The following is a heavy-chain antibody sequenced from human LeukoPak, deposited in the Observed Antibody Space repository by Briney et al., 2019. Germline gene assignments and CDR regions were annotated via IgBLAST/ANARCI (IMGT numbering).Heavy chain of an antibody. V-gene: IGHV3-30*02. CDR1: GFTFSSYG. CDR3: AKAPPPGESTSFGAFDI. J-gene: IGHJ3*02. D-gene: IGHD3-10*01. CDR2: IRYDGSNK. Sequence: GSLRLSCAASGFTFSSYGMHWVRQAPGKGLEWVAFIRYDGSNKYYADSVKGRFTISRDNSKNTLYLQMNSLRAEDTAVYYCAKAPPPGESTSFGAFDIWGQGTMVTVSS.